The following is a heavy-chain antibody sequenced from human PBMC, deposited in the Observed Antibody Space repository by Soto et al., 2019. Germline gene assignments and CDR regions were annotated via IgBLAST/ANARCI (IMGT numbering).Heavy chain of an antibody. V-gene: IGHV3-33*01. D-gene: IGHD3-22*01. CDR1: GCTFSSYG. CDR3: ARELSGCFDY. Sequence: GGSLRLSCAASGCTFSSYGMHCVRQAPGKGLEWVAVIWYDGSNKYYADSVKGRFTISRDNSKNTLYLQMNSLRAEDTAVYYCARELSGCFDYWGQGTLVTVSS. CDR2: IWYDGSNK. J-gene: IGHJ4*02.